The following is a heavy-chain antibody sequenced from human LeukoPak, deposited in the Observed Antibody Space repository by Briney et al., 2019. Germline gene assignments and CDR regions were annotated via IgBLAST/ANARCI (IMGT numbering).Heavy chain of an antibody. D-gene: IGHD5-12*01. CDR1: GFTFSDYY. V-gene: IGHV3-11*01. Sequence: PGGSLRLSCAASGFTFSDYYMSWIRQAPGKGLEWVSYISSSGSTIYYADSVKGRFTISRDNAKNSLYLQMNSLRAEDTAVYYCARDSSRGYKNHSWFDPWGQGTLVTVSS. CDR2: ISSSGSTI. CDR3: ARDSSRGYKNHSWFDP. J-gene: IGHJ5*02.